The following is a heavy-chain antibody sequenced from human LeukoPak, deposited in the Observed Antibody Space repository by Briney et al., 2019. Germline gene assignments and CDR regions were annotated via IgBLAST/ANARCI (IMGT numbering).Heavy chain of an antibody. Sequence: GGSLRLSCAASGFTFSSYAMSWVRQAPGKGLEWVSAISGSGGSTYYADSVKGRFTISRDNSKNTLYLQMNSLRAEDTAVYYCAKDLCRDGYDCWVALDYWGQGTLVTVSS. CDR3: AKDLCRDGYDCWVALDY. CDR2: ISGSGGST. V-gene: IGHV3-23*01. D-gene: IGHD5-24*01. CDR1: GFTFSSYA. J-gene: IGHJ4*02.